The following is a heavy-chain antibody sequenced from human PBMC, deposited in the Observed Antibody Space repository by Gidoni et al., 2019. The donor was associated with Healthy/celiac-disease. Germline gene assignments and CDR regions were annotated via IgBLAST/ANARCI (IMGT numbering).Heavy chain of an antibody. D-gene: IGHD2-2*01. V-gene: IGHV3-9*01. Sequence: EVQLVESGGGWVTPGRSLRLSCDASGFTLDTYAMHWVRQAPGKGLEWVSGMSCNSGSIGYADSVKGRFTISRDNAKNSLYLQMNSLRAADTALYDCAKCVVPAADYYYYGMDVWGQGTTVTVSS. CDR3: AKCVVPAADYYYYGMDV. J-gene: IGHJ6*02. CDR1: GFTLDTYA. CDR2: MSCNSGSI.